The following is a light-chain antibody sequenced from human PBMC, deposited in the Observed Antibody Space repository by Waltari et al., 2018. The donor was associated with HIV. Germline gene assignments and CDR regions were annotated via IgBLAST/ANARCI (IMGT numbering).Light chain of an antibody. CDR2: RNG. J-gene: IGLJ2*01. Sequence: SVLTQPPSASGTPGQRVTISCSGSSSNIGSNYVFWYQQVPGTAPKLLLYRNGQRPSGVPDLFSGSTSGTSASLAISGLRPEDEADYYCATWDDSLSGVLFGGGTKLTVL. CDR1: SSNIGSNY. CDR3: ATWDDSLSGVL. V-gene: IGLV1-47*01.